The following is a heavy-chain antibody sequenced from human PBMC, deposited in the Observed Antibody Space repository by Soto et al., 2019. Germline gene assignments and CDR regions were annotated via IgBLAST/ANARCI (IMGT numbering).Heavy chain of an antibody. V-gene: IGHV4-59*01. CDR2: ILYSGST. Sequence: SETLSLTCTVSGGSITNYYWSWIRQPPGKRLEWIGYILYSGSTNYNPSLKSRVSISVDMSKNQFSLRLRSVTPGHTAVYYCARGGCSGGSCYGVWVQGTTVTVSS. CDR1: GGSITNYY. J-gene: IGHJ6*02. CDR3: ARGGCSGGSCYGV. D-gene: IGHD2-15*01.